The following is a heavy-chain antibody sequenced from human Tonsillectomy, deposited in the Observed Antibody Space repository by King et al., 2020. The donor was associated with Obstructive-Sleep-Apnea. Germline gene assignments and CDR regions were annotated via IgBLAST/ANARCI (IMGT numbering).Heavy chain of an antibody. Sequence: VQLVESGGGLVKPGGALRLSCAASGFTFSNALMSWVRQAPGEGLEWGGRIKSKINGGATDYAAHVKGRFTISRDDSKNTLYLQMNSLKIEDTAIYYCSTEDDWGQGTLVTVSS. J-gene: IGHJ4*02. CDR2: IKSKINGGAT. V-gene: IGHV3-15*01. CDR1: GFTFSNAL. CDR3: STEDD.